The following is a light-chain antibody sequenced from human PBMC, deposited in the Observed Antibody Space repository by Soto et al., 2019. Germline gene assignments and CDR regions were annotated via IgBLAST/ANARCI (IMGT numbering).Light chain of an antibody. CDR2: GAA. V-gene: IGKV3D-15*01. CDR3: QQYINWSELT. CDR1: QSVSSN. J-gene: IGKJ4*01. Sequence: IVMTQSPATLSVSPGERATLSCRASQSVSSNLAWYQQKPGQAPRLLIFGAAIRATGIPASFSGSGSGTEFTLTISSRQSEDFAGYYCQQYINWSELTFGRGTKVEI.